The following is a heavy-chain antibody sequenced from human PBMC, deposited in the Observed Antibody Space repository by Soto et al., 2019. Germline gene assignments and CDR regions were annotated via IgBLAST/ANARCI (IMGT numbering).Heavy chain of an antibody. V-gene: IGHV3-23*01. CDR2: ISGSGGST. Sequence: RLSCAASGFTVSSYSMSWVRQAPGKGLEWVSAISGSGGSTYYADSVKGRFTISRENSKNTLYLQMNSLRAEDTAVYYCAKIDNKAFDYWGQGTLVTVSS. CDR3: AKIDNKAFDY. CDR1: GFTVSSYS. J-gene: IGHJ4*02.